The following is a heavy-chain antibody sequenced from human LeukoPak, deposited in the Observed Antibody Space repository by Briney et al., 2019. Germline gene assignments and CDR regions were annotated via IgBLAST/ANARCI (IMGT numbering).Heavy chain of an antibody. CDR1: GYSISSGYY. D-gene: IGHD3-22*01. J-gene: IGHJ3*02. CDR2: IYHSGST. V-gene: IGHV4-38-2*02. CDR3: ARDNVGDYYDSSGDDAFDI. Sequence: SETLSLTCTVSGYSISSGYYWGWIRQPPGKGLEWIGSIYHSGSTYYNPSLKSRVTISVDTSKNQFSLKLSSVTAADTAVYYCARDNVGDYYDSSGDDAFDIWGQGTMVTVSS.